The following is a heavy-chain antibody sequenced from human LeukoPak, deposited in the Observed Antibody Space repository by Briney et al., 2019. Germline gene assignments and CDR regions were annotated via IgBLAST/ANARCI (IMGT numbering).Heavy chain of an antibody. CDR1: GGSISSYY. J-gene: IGHJ3*02. D-gene: IGHD4-17*01. V-gene: IGHV4-59*01. CDR3: AREDYGGSWGAFDI. CDR2: IYYSGST. Sequence: PSETLSLTCTVSGGSISSYYWGWIRQPPGKGLEWIGYIYYSGSTNYNPSLKSRVTISVDTSKNQFSLKLSSVTAADTAVYYCAREDYGGSWGAFDIWGQGTMVTVSS.